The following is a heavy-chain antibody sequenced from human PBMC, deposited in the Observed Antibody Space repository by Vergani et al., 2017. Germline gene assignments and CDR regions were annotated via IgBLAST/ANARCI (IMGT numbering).Heavy chain of an antibody. J-gene: IGHJ4*02. CDR1: EYSFGNYW. D-gene: IGHD1-1*01. CDR2: IYPADSDT. CDR3: ARHTTYTDS. V-gene: IGHV5-51*01. Sequence: EVELVQSGPEMRKPGESLKISCKGSEYSFGNYWIGWVRQMPGKGLDWMGIIYPADSDTRYSPSFQGQVTISADKSISTAFLQWDSLKASDTALYYCARHTTYTDSGGQGTLVTVSS.